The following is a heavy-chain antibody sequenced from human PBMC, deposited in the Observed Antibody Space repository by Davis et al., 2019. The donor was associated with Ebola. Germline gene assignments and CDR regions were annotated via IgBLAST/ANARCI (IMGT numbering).Heavy chain of an antibody. D-gene: IGHD3-16*01. J-gene: IGHJ6*02. V-gene: IGHV6-1*01. CDR2: TYYTSKWHN. CDR1: GDSVPSNSGA. Sequence: HSQTLSLTCDISGDSVPSNSGAWNWIRQSPSRGLEWLGRTYYTSKWHNDYGESVKSRITINPDTSKNQLSLQLNSVTPEDTAVYYCVRGWGRSGLDVWGQGTTVTVSS. CDR3: VRGWGRSGLDV.